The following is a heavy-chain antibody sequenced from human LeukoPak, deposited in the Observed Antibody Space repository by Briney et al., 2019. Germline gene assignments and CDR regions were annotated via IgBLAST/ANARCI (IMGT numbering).Heavy chain of an antibody. Sequence: SVKVSCKASGGTFSSYAISWVRQAPGQGLEWMGRIIPILGIASYAQKFQGRVTITADKSTSTAYMELSSLRSVDTAVYYCASGVRGVIILFDYWGQGTLVTVSS. J-gene: IGHJ4*02. V-gene: IGHV1-69*04. CDR3: ASGVRGVIILFDY. CDR1: GGTFSSYA. CDR2: IIPILGIA. D-gene: IGHD3-10*01.